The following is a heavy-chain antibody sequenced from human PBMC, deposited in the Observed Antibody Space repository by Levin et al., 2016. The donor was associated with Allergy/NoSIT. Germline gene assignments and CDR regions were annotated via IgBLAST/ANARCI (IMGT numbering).Heavy chain of an antibody. V-gene: IGHV4-39*02. Sequence: SETLSLTCTVSGGSISLDNSYWGWIRQPPGKGLQWIGSIYHSGTSYYSPSLRSRVTISVDKSKSLISLRLSSVTAADTAVYYCARGNSGYTPYFDYWGQGTLAIVSS. CDR2: IYHSGTS. D-gene: IGHD5-12*01. J-gene: IGHJ4*01. CDR3: ARGNSGYTPYFDY. CDR1: GGSISLDNSY.